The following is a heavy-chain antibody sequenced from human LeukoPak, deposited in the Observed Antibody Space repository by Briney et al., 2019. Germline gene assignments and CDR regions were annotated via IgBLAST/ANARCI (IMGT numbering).Heavy chain of an antibody. V-gene: IGHV4-59*01. CDR2: IFYNGST. Sequence: SETLSLTCIGSGGSISNYYWSWLRQPPGKGLEWIGYIFYNGSTNYSPSLKSRVTISVDTSKNQFSLKLSSVTAADTAVYYCARRFGLWGRGTLVTVSS. CDR3: ARRFGL. J-gene: IGHJ2*01. CDR1: GGSISNYY.